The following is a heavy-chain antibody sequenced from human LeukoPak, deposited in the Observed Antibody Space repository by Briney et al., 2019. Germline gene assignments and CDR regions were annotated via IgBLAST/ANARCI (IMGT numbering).Heavy chain of an antibody. Sequence: GGSLRLSCAASGFTFDDYARHWVRQAPGKGLESVSGISWNSGSIGYAASVKGRFTISRDNTKNSLYLQMNSLRAEDTAVYYCAELGITMIGGVWGKGTTVTISS. CDR1: GFTFDDYA. D-gene: IGHD3-10*02. V-gene: IGHV3-9*01. J-gene: IGHJ6*04. CDR2: ISWNSGSI. CDR3: AELGITMIGGV.